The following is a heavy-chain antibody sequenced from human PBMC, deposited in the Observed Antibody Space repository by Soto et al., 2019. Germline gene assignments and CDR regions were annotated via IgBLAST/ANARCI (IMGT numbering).Heavy chain of an antibody. V-gene: IGHV4-39*07. CDR3: ARDPDY. CDR1: RGSTSSGTNY. J-gene: IGHJ4*02. Sequence: SETLSLTCTVSRGSTSSGTNYWAWIRQPPGKGLEWIANIYYSGSTFYNPSLKSRVTISLDTSKNQFSLKLSSVTAADTAVYYCARDPDYWGQGTLVTVSS. CDR2: IYYSGST.